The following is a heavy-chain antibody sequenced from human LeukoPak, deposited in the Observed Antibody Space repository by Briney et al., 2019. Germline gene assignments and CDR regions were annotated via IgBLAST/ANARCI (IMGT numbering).Heavy chain of an antibody. CDR3: AREGEGGYYATDY. Sequence: ASVKVSCNTSGYTFTNYFIHWVRQVPGQGLEWMGRFNPNSGGTNYAQNFQGRVTMTRDTSITTAYMELSRLRSDDTAVYYCAREGEGGYYATDYWGQGTLVTVSS. V-gene: IGHV1-2*06. D-gene: IGHD3-22*01. CDR2: FNPNSGGT. CDR1: GYTFTNYF. J-gene: IGHJ4*02.